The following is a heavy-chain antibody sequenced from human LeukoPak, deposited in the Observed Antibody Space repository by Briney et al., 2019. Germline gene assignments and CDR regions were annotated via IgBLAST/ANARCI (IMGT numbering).Heavy chain of an antibody. CDR3: AKDRSQSRDSRNSGDY. V-gene: IGHV3-30*02. CDR1: GFTFSSYG. CDR2: IRYDGSNK. D-gene: IGHD3-10*01. Sequence: GGSLRLSCAASGFTFSSYGMHWVRQAPGKGLEWVAFIRYDGSNKYYADSVKGRFTISRDNSKNTLYLQMNSLRAEDTAVYYWAKDRSQSRDSRNSGDYWGQEPLVTVSS. J-gene: IGHJ4*02.